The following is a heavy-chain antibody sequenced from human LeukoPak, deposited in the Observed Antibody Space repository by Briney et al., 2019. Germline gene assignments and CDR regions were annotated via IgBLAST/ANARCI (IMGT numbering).Heavy chain of an antibody. CDR2: ISSSSSYI. Sequence: GGSLRLSCAASGFTFSSYSMNWVRQAPGKGLEWVSSISSSSSYIYYADSVKGRFTISRDNAKNSLYLQMNSLRVEDTALYYCAKDQGSSTWGLEYWGQGTLVTVSS. D-gene: IGHD3-10*01. CDR3: AKDQGSSTWGLEY. CDR1: GFTFSSYS. J-gene: IGHJ4*02. V-gene: IGHV3-21*04.